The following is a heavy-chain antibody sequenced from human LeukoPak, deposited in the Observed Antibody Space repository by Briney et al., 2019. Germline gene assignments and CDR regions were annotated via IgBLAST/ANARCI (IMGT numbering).Heavy chain of an antibody. V-gene: IGHV4-4*02. D-gene: IGHD3-10*01. CDR2: IYHSGST. J-gene: IGHJ4*02. CDR1: GFTFSTYAM. CDR3: ARDRITMVRIPAD. Sequence: GSLRLSCAASGFTFSTYAMSWVRQPPGKGLEWIGEIYHSGSTNYNPSLKSRVTISVDKSKNQFSLKLSSVTAADTAVYYCARDRITMVRIPADWGQGTLVTVSS.